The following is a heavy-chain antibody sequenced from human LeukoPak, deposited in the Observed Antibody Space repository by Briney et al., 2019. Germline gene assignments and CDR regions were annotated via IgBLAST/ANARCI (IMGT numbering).Heavy chain of an antibody. CDR1: GYTFTAYY. D-gene: IGHD3-22*01. V-gene: IGHV1-2*02. Sequence: ASVKVSCKASGYTFTAYYMHWVRQAPGQGLEWMGWINPNSGGTNYAQKFQGRVTMNRDTSISTAYMELSRLRSDDTAVYYCARDHYDSSGFGAFDIWGQGTMVTASS. CDR2: INPNSGGT. J-gene: IGHJ3*02. CDR3: ARDHYDSSGFGAFDI.